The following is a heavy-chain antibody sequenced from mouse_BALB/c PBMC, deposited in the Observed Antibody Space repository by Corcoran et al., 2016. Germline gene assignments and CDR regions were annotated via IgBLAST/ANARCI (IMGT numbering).Heavy chain of an antibody. V-gene: IGHV3-6*02. Sequence: DVQLQDSGPGLVTPSQSLSLTCSVTGYSITSCYYWNWIRQFPGNKLDWMGYISYDGSNNYNPSLKNRISITRDTSKNQFFLKLNSVTTEDTATYYCATLLRPLDYWGQGTTLTVSS. J-gene: IGHJ2*01. CDR3: ATLLRPLDY. CDR2: ISYDGSN. CDR1: GYSITSCYY. D-gene: IGHD1-2*01.